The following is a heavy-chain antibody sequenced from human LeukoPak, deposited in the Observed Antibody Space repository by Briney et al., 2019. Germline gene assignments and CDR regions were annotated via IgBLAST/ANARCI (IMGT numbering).Heavy chain of an antibody. J-gene: IGHJ5*02. CDR3: ARPRGYSGYDPFDP. D-gene: IGHD5-12*01. CDR1: GFTFSSYW. Sequence: PGGSLRLSCAASGFTFSSYWMHRVRQAPGKGLVWVSRINSDGSSTSHADSVKGRFTISRDNAKNTLYLQMNSLRVEDTAVYYCARPRGYSGYDPFDPWGQGTLVTVSS. V-gene: IGHV3-74*01. CDR2: INSDGSST.